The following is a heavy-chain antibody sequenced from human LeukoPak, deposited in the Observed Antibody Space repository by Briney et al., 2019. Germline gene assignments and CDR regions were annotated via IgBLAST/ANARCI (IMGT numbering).Heavy chain of an antibody. CDR2: IYNSGST. Sequence: PSETLSPTCTVSGGSISSGGYYWSWIRQPAGKGLEWIGRIYNSGSTNYNPSLKSRVTISLDTSKNQFSLKLSSVTAADTAVYYCASRKLGNDYWGQGTLVTVSS. D-gene: IGHD7-27*01. V-gene: IGHV4-61*02. CDR1: GGSISSGGYY. J-gene: IGHJ4*02. CDR3: ASRKLGNDY.